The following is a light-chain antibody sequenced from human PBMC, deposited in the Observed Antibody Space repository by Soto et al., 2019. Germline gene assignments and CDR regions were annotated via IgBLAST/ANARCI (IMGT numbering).Light chain of an antibody. CDR2: HTS. V-gene: IGKV3-20*01. Sequence: ETVLTHSPGTLSLSPWERATLSCRASQSVGGSLAWYQQRPGQAPRLLVYHTSNRATGIPDRFSASGSGTDFTLTISRLEPEDFAVYYCQQYESSPRTFGQGTKV. J-gene: IGKJ1*01. CDR1: QSVGGS. CDR3: QQYESSPRT.